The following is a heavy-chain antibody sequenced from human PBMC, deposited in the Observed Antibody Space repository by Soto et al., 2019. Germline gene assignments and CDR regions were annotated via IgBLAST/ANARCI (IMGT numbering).Heavy chain of an antibody. D-gene: IGHD6-19*01. V-gene: IGHV3-30*18. CDR2: ISYDGSNK. CDR1: GFTFSSYG. Sequence: QVQLVESGGGVVQPGRSLRLSCAASGFTFSSYGMHWVRQAPGKGLEWVAVISYDGSNKYYADSVKGRFTISRDNSKNTLFLQMNSLRAKDTAVYYCAKDGSSGWSVDYYYYYGMDVWGQGTTVTVSS. CDR3: AKDGSSGWSVDYYYYYGMDV. J-gene: IGHJ6*02.